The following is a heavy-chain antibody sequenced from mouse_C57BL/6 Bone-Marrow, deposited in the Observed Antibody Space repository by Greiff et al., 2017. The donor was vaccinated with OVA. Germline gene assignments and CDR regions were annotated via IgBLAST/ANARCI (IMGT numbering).Heavy chain of an antibody. V-gene: IGHV1-69*01. CDR3: ARWGTTVVARFDY. D-gene: IGHD1-1*01. CDR2: IDPSDSYT. CDR1: GYTFTSYW. Sequence: VQLQQPGAELVMPGASVKLSCKASGYTFTSYWMHWVKQRPGQGLEWIGEIDPSDSYTNYNQKFKGKSTLTVDKSSSTAYMQLSSLTSEDSAVYYCARWGTTVVARFDYGGQGTTLTVSA. J-gene: IGHJ2*01.